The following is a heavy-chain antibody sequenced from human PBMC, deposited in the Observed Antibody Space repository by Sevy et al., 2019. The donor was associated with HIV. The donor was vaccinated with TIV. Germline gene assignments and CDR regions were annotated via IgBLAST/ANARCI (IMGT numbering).Heavy chain of an antibody. D-gene: IGHD3-22*01. J-gene: IGHJ4*02. V-gene: IGHV3-23*01. CDR1: GFTFSSYA. CDR2: ISGSGGSK. Sequence: GGSLRLSCAASGFTFSSYAMSWVRQAPGKGLEWVSAISGSGGSKYYADSVKGRFTISRDNSKNTLYLQMNSLRAEDTAVYYCAKPPYYYDSSGSPFDYWGQGTLVTVSS. CDR3: AKPPYYYDSSGSPFDY.